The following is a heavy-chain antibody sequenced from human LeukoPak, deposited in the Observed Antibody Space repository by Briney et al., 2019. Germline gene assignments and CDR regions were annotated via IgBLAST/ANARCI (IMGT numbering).Heavy chain of an antibody. J-gene: IGHJ4*02. D-gene: IGHD3-9*01. CDR3: AKLGHGILTGYVFSYYFDY. Sequence: PGGSLRLSCAASRFAFSNYVMNWVRQPPGKGLEWVSSITDSGGATYYADSMKGRFTISRDNSKNTLYLQMNSLRAEDTAVYYCAKLGHGILTGYVFSYYFDYWGQGTLVTVSS. CDR1: RFAFSNYV. CDR2: ITDSGGAT. V-gene: IGHV3-23*01.